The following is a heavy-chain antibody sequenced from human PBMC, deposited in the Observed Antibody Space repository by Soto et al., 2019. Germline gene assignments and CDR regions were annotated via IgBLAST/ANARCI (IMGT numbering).Heavy chain of an antibody. J-gene: IGHJ4*02. Sequence: EVQLLESGGGLVQPGGSLRLSCAASGFTFSSYAMSWVRQAPGKGLEWVSAISGSGGSTYYADSVKGRFTISRDNSKNTLYLQMNSLRAEDTAVYYCAKDILGYCSSTAGCVGTFDYWGQGTLVTVSS. CDR3: AKDILGYCSSTAGCVGTFDY. CDR2: ISGSGGST. CDR1: GFTFSSYA. V-gene: IGHV3-23*01. D-gene: IGHD2-2*01.